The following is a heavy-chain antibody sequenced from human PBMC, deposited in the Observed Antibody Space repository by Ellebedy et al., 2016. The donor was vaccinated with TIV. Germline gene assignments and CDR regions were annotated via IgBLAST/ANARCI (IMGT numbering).Heavy chain of an antibody. CDR2: ISRSSTTI. Sequence: PGGSLRLSCAASGFTFSSYHMNWVRQAPGKGLAWVSYISRSSTTIYYADSVNGRFTISRDDAKSSLIRHMHSLRAEDTAVYYCASRMEDFNHWGQGALVAVSS. D-gene: IGHD1-1*01. V-gene: IGHV3-48*01. CDR1: GFTFSSYH. CDR3: ASRMEDFNH. J-gene: IGHJ1*01.